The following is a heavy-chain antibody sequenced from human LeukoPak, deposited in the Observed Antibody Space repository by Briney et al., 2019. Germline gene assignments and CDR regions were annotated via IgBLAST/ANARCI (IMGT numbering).Heavy chain of an antibody. J-gene: IGHJ3*02. D-gene: IGHD3-16*02. V-gene: IGHV3-23*01. CDR2: ISSRGGST. Sequence: GGSLRLLCAVSGFSFSSYAMRGLRQAPGKGREWVAAISSRGGSTYYADSVKGRFTVSKENSKNPLCLQMNSLRAEDTAVYYCAKDRREGELSFDAFDIWGQGTMVTVSS. CDR3: AKDRREGELSFDAFDI. CDR1: GFSFSSYA.